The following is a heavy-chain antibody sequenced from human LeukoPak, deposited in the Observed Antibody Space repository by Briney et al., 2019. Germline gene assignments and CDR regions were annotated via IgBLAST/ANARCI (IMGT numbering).Heavy chain of an antibody. CDR1: GFTVSSNY. CDR2: IYSGGST. V-gene: IGHV3-53*01. D-gene: IGHD6-19*01. J-gene: IGHJ4*02. CDR3: ARDLRGQWTYLDY. Sequence: GGSLRLSCAASGFTVSSNYMSWVRQAPGKGLEWVSVIYSGGSTYYADSVKGRFTISRDNSKNTLYLQMNSLRAEDTAVYYCARDLRGQWTYLDYWGQGTLVTVSS.